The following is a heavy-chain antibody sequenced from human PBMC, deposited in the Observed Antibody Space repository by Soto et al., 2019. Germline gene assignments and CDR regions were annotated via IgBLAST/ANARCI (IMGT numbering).Heavy chain of an antibody. J-gene: IGHJ4*02. Sequence: PSETLSLTCAVSGGSISSGGYSWSWIRQPPGKGLEWIGYIYHSWSTYYNPSLKSRVTISVDRSKNQFSLKLRSVTAADTALYYCARVITLVRGAIQSFHFDYCGQRSLVTVSS. CDR3: ARVITLVRGAIQSFHFDY. CDR1: GGSISSGGYS. V-gene: IGHV4-30-2*01. CDR2: IYHSWST. D-gene: IGHD3-10*01.